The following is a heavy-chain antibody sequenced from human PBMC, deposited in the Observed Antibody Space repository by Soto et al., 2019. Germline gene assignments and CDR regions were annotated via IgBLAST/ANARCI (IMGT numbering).Heavy chain of an antibody. Sequence: QVQLVQSGAELKKPGSSVKFSCKASGGTFSSYAISWVRQAPGQGLEWMGGVIPIFGTADYAQTFQGRVKITADESTGTAYMGLGSLGSEDTAGYYCASHSGSSPEGRYYYGMDVWGQGTTVTVSS. CDR1: GGTFSSYA. D-gene: IGHD1-26*01. J-gene: IGHJ6*02. CDR3: ASHSGSSPEGRYYYGMDV. CDR2: VIPIFGTA. V-gene: IGHV1-69*12.